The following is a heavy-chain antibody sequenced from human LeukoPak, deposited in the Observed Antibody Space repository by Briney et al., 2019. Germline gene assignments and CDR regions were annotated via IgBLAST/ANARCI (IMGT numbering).Heavy chain of an antibody. D-gene: IGHD2-21*02. CDR2: IKTQADGGTT. J-gene: IGHJ4*02. CDR1: GFTFSNAW. CDR3: ATRQMPNCDCPLDF. V-gene: IGHV3-15*01. Sequence: GGSLRLSCAASGFTFSNAWMTWVRQAPGKGLEWVGRIKTQADGGTTDYAAPVKGRFTISRDDSKNMMHLQMDSLKTEDTAVYYCATRQMPNCDCPLDFWGQGTLVTAS.